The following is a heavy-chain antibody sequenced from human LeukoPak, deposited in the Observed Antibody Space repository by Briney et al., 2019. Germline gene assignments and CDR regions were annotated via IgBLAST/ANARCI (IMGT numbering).Heavy chain of an antibody. CDR1: GGSISGYY. Sequence: SETLSLTCTVSGGSISGYYWSWIRQPPGKGLEWIGYIYYSGSTNYNPSLKSRVTISVDTSKNQFSLKLSSVTAADTAVYYCARLAAAGNYYYYGMDVWGQGTTVTVSS. D-gene: IGHD6-13*01. CDR2: IYYSGST. CDR3: ARLAAAGNYYYYGMDV. V-gene: IGHV4-59*01. J-gene: IGHJ6*02.